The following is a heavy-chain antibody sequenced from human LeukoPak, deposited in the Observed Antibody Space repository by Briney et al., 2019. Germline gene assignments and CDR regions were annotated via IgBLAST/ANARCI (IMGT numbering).Heavy chain of an antibody. CDR3: AKMGPNYYDSSGYSWFEP. J-gene: IGHJ5*02. V-gene: IGHV3-23*01. CDR1: GFAFSSYA. D-gene: IGHD3-22*01. Sequence: QPGASLRLSCAASGFAFSSYAMSWVRQAPGKGLEWVSAISGSGGSTYYADSVKGRFTISRDNSKNTLYLPMNSLRAEDTAVYYCAKMGPNYYDSSGYSWFEPWGQGTLVTVSS. CDR2: ISGSGGST.